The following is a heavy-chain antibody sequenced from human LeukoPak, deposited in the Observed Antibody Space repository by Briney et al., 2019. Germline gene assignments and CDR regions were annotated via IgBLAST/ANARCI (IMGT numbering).Heavy chain of an antibody. CDR2: ISPSSGAI. V-gene: IGHV3-48*01. J-gene: IGHJ4*02. CDR3: ARDMGTSSWHAFDN. D-gene: IGHD6-13*01. Sequence: GGSLRLSCAASGFTFRTDYMNWVRQTPGKGLEWVSYISPSSGAIHYADSVKGRFTISRDNAKNSLSLQMNSLRAEDTAVYYCARDMGTSSWHAFDNWGQGTLVTVSS. CDR1: GFTFRTDY.